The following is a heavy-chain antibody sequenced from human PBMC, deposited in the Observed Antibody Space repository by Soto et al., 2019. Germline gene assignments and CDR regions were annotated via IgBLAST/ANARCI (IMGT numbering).Heavy chain of an antibody. CDR2: INPILSMS. D-gene: IGHD3-10*01. V-gene: IGHV1-69*02. CDR1: GDTFTFYS. Sequence: QVQLVQSGAEVKRPGSSVKVSCKASGDTFTFYSINWVRQAPGLGLEWMGRINPILSMSNYAQRFQGRGTMTADKSTSTAYMELSSLRSEDTAIYYCASSYGSGYRALDYWGQGALVTVSS. J-gene: IGHJ4*02. CDR3: ASSYGSGYRALDY.